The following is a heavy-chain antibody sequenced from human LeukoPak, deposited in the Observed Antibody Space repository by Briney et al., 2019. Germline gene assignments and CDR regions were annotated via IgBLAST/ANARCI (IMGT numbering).Heavy chain of an antibody. CDR3: ARDFGYSLNHNFDY. V-gene: IGHV4-39*07. CDR2: IYYSGST. J-gene: IGHJ4*02. Sequence: SETLSLTCTVSGGSISSSSYYWGWIRQPPGKGLEWIGSIYYSGSTYYNPSLKSRVTISVDTSKNQFSLKLSSVTAADTAVYYCARDFGYSLNHNFDYWGQGTLVTVSS. D-gene: IGHD1-26*01. CDR1: GGSISSSSYY.